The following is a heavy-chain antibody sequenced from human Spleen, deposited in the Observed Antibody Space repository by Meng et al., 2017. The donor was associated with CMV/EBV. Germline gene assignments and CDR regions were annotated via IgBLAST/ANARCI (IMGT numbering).Heavy chain of an antibody. V-gene: IGHV3-48*03. D-gene: IGHD6-13*01. CDR2: ISRSGTTI. CDR3: VRDAASAVPNRIDL. Sequence: GESLKISCAASGFIFSNSPMHWVRQAPGKGLERVSYISRSGTTIYYADSVKGRFTISRDNAENSVFLQMNSLRAEDTAVYFCVRDAASAVPNRIDLWGQGTLVTVSS. CDR1: GFIFSNSP. J-gene: IGHJ5*02.